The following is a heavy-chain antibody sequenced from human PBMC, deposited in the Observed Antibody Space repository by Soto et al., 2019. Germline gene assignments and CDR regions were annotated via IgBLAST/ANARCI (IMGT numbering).Heavy chain of an antibody. Sequence: SDTLSLTCAVYGGSFSGYYWSWIRQPPGKGLEWIGEINHSGSTNYNPSLKSRVTISVDTSKNQFSLKLSSVTAADTAVYYCARRFRGIAEAGFFDYWGQGTLVTVSS. J-gene: IGHJ4*02. CDR1: GGSFSGYY. V-gene: IGHV4-34*01. D-gene: IGHD6-13*01. CDR3: ARRFRGIAEAGFFDY. CDR2: INHSGST.